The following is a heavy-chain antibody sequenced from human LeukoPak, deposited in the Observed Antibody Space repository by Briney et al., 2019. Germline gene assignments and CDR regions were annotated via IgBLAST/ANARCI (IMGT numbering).Heavy chain of an antibody. J-gene: IGHJ4*02. D-gene: IGHD3-10*01. V-gene: IGHV3-15*01. CDR3: TLIQGWGAGSYYRDF. Sequence: GGSLRLSCAASGLSISNDWMSWVRQAPGKGLEWVARIKSKNAGEATDYAAPVKGRFTISRDDSHNTLYLQMNSLTTEDTAVYYCTLIQGWGAGSYYRDFWGQGTLVTVSS. CDR2: IKSKNAGEAT. CDR1: GLSISNDW.